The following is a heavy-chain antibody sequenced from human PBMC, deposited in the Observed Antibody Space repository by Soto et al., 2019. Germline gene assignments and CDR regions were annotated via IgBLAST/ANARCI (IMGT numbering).Heavy chain of an antibody. CDR2: IIPMFGIV. CDR1: GGTFSSYT. D-gene: IGHD3-9*01. Sequence: QVRLVQSGAEVKKPGSSVKVSCKASGGTFSSYTFTWVRQAPGQGLEWMGGIIPMFGIVNYAQKFQGRVTITADESTRIAYMALTSLSSEDTAIYYCARHYDILTAYSIWGQGTMVTVSS. V-gene: IGHV1-69*01. CDR3: ARHYDILTAYSI. J-gene: IGHJ3*02.